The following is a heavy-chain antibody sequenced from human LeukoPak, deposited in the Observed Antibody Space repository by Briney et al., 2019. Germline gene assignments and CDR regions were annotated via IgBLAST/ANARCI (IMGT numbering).Heavy chain of an antibody. CDR3: ARDPLGYSNWFDP. CDR2: INPNSGGT. CDR1: GYTFTGYY. J-gene: IGHJ5*02. V-gene: IGHV1-2*02. D-gene: IGHD2-15*01. Sequence: EASLKVSCKASGYTFTGYYMHWVRQAPGQGLEWMGWINPNSGGTKYAQKFQGRVTMTRDTSISTAYMELSRLRFDDTAVYYCARDPLGYSNWFDPWGQGTLVTVSS.